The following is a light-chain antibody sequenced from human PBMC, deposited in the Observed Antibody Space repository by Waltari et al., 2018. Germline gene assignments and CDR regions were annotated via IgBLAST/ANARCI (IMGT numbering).Light chain of an antibody. Sequence: QSALTQPPSASGTPGQGVTISCSGSSFNIGRNYVYWYQQLSGAAPKLLMFKKDRRPSGVPDRFSVTRSGASASLAIIGLRSEDEADYYCAVWDDVLSSWVFGGGTKLTVL. CDR3: AVWDDVLSSWV. J-gene: IGLJ3*02. V-gene: IGLV1-47*01. CDR2: KKD. CDR1: SFNIGRNY.